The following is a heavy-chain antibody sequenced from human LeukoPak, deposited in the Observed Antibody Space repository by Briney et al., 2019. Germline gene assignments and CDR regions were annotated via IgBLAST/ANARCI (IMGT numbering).Heavy chain of an antibody. CDR1: GFAFDDFA. Sequence: GGSLRVSCTTSGFAFDDFAMSWVRQPAGKGLEWVGFIRRRAYGGAAEYAASVKGRFIISRDDSKGIAYLQMNSLKTEDTAVYYCSRNGLVDFDYWGQGSRVIVSP. J-gene: IGHJ4*02. CDR2: IRRRAYGGAA. V-gene: IGHV3-49*04. CDR3: SRNGLVDFDY.